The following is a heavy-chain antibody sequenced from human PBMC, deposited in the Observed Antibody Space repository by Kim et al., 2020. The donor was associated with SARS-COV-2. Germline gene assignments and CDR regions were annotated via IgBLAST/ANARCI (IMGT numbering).Heavy chain of an antibody. CDR2: IYHSGST. D-gene: IGHD2-15*01. J-gene: IGHJ6*01. CDR3: ASDSTVKYCSGGSC. V-gene: IGHV4-38-2*02. CDR1: GYSISSGYY. Sequence: SETLSLTCTVSGYSISSGYYWGWIRQPPGKGLEWIGSIYHSGSTYYNPSLKSRVTISVDTSKNQFSLKLSSVTAADTAVYYCASDSTVKYCSGGSCWG.